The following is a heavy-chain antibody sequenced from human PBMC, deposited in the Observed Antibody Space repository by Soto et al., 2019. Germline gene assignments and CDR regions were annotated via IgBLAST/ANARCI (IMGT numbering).Heavy chain of an antibody. D-gene: IGHD3-10*01. V-gene: IGHV3-74*01. CDR1: GFTFSSHW. Sequence: GGSLRLCCAASGFTFSSHWIHWVRQAPGKGLVWVSRINSDESSTSYADSVKGRFIISRDNAKNTVYLQMNSLRAEDTAVYFCARGIYRDYGQDYWGQGALVTVSS. J-gene: IGHJ4*02. CDR2: INSDESST. CDR3: ARGIYRDYGQDY.